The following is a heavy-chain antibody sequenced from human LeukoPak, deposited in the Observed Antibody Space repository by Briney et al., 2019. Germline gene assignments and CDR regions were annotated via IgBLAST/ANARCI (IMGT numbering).Heavy chain of an antibody. Sequence: PSETLSLTCAVSGGSISSYYWSWIRQPAGKGLDWIGRIYTSGTTNYNPSLKSRVTMSVDTSKKQFSLNLNSVTAADTAVYYCARTSPRAATFDYWGQGTLVTVSS. V-gene: IGHV4-4*07. J-gene: IGHJ4*02. CDR1: GGSISSYY. D-gene: IGHD2-15*01. CDR2: IYTSGTT. CDR3: ARTSPRAATFDY.